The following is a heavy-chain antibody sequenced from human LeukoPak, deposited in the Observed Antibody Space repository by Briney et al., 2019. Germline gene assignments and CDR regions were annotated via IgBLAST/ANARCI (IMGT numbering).Heavy chain of an antibody. CDR1: GGTFSSYA. CDR2: IIPIFGTA. V-gene: IGHV1-69*05. D-gene: IGHD1-20*01. CDR3: ARDSYNWNDVAFDI. J-gene: IGHJ3*02. Sequence: SVKVSCKASGGTFSSYAISWVRQAPGQGLEWMGRIIPIFGTANYAQKFQGRVTITTDESTSTAYMELSSLRSEDTAVYYCARDSYNWNDVAFDIWGQGTMVTVSS.